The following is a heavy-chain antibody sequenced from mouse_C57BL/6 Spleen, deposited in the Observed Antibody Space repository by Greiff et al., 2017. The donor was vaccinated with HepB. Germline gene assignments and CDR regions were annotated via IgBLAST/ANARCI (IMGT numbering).Heavy chain of an antibody. Sequence: VQLQESGPELVKPGASVKISCKASGYSFTSYYIHWVKQRPGQGLEWIGWIYPGSGNTKYKEKFKGKATLTADTSSSTAYMQLSSLTSEDSAVYDCGRNYGSSSWFAYWGQGTLVTVSA. J-gene: IGHJ3*01. CDR2: IYPGSGNT. CDR1: GYSFTSYY. D-gene: IGHD1-1*01. V-gene: IGHV1-66*01. CDR3: GRNYGSSSWFAY.